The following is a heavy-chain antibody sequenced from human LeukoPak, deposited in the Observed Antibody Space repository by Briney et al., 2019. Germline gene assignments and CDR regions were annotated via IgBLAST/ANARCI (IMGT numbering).Heavy chain of an antibody. Sequence: ASVKVSCKASGYTFSSYAIHWVRQAPGQRLEWMGWINAGNGNTKYSQKFQGRVTITRDTSASTAYMELSSLRSEDTAVYYCARTPLCSSTSCYMGDYYYMDVWGKGTTVTVSS. CDR3: ARTPLCSSTSCYMGDYYYMDV. J-gene: IGHJ6*03. CDR1: GYTFSSYA. D-gene: IGHD2-2*02. V-gene: IGHV1-3*01. CDR2: INAGNGNT.